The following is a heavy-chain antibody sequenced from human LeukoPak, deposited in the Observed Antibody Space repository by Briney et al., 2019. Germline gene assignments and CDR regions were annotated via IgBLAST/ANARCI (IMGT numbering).Heavy chain of an antibody. CDR1: GFTFSSSD. CDR3: AKALLDWSDYIPFDY. Sequence: PGGSLRLSCAASGFTFSSSDMHWVRQAAGKGLEWVSAIGTIGDTYYPGSVKGRFTFSRDNSKNTLYLQMNSLRAEDTAVYYCAKALLDWSDYIPFDYWGQGTLVTVSS. CDR2: IGTIGDT. J-gene: IGHJ4*02. D-gene: IGHD3/OR15-3a*01. V-gene: IGHV3-13*01.